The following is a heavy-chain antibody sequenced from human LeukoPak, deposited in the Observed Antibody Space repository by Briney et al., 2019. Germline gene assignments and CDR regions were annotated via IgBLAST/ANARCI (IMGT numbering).Heavy chain of an antibody. CDR1: GYSISSGYY. J-gene: IGHJ5*02. V-gene: IGHV4-38-2*02. CDR3: ARTHSGWNENWFDP. D-gene: IGHD6-19*01. CDR2: IYHGGGT. Sequence: PSETLSLTCTVSGYSISSGYYWGWIRQPPGKGLEWFVNIYHGGGTYYSPSLKSRVTISVDTSKNQFSLKLSSVTAADTAVYYCARTHSGWNENWFDPWGQGTLVTVSS.